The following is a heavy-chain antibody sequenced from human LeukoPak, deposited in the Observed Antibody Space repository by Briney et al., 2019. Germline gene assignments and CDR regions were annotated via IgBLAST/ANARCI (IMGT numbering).Heavy chain of an antibody. CDR1: GFTFSSHW. CDR2: INGDGSST. CDR3: ARGRPHGNDY. D-gene: IGHD4-23*01. V-gene: IGHV3-74*01. J-gene: IGHJ4*02. Sequence: HTGGSLRLSCVASGFTFSSHWMHWVRQVPEKGLEWVSRINGDGSSTTYADSVKGRFTISRDNAKNTLYLQMNSLRVEDTAVYYCARGRPHGNDYWGQGTLVTVSS.